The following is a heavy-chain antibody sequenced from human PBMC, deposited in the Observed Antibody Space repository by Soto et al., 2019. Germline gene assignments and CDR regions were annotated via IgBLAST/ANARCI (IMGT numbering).Heavy chain of an antibody. D-gene: IGHD3-10*01. V-gene: IGHV4-31*03. Sequence: QVQLQESGPGLVKPSQTLSLTCTASGGSISSGGYYWSWIRQHPGKGLEWIGYIYYSGSTYYNPSLKSRVTISVDTSKNQFSLKLSSVTAADTALYYCARDAWFGEGATDYWGQGTLVTVSS. CDR2: IYYSGST. CDR3: ARDAWFGEGATDY. J-gene: IGHJ4*02. CDR1: GGSISSGGYY.